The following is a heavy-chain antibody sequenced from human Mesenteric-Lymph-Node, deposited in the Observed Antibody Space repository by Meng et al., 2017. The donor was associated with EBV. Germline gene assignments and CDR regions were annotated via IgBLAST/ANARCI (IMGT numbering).Heavy chain of an antibody. V-gene: IGHV4-4*02. J-gene: IGHJ4*02. Sequence: QVQLRESGPGLVKPSGTLSVSCGVSGGSISNDHWWSWVRQPPGKGLEWIGEMYHSGSTNYNPSLKSRVTISVDKSKNQFFLNLNSVTAADTAVYYCARGREYSWGYWGQGTLVTVSS. CDR3: ARGREYSWGY. CDR2: MYHSGST. CDR1: GGSISNDHW. D-gene: IGHD4-11*01.